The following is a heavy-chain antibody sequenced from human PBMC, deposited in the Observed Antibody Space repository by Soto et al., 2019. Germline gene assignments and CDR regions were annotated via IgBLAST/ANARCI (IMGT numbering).Heavy chain of an antibody. CDR3: AKDPEYRTSSLRNYFWY. V-gene: IGHV3-30*18. J-gene: IGHJ4*02. Sequence: PGGSLRLSCAASGFTFSSYGMHWVRQAPGKGLEWVPVIIYDGSEKWFADSVKGRFTISRDNSKNTLYLQMNSLRAEHTAMYYCAKDPEYRTSSLRNYFWYWGQGTPVTVSS. CDR2: IIYDGSEK. D-gene: IGHD6-6*01. CDR1: GFTFSSYG.